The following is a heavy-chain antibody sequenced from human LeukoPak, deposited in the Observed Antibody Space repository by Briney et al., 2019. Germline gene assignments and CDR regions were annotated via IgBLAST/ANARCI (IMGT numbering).Heavy chain of an antibody. D-gene: IGHD1-26*01. CDR3: ARSGGGKVGHLYDY. Sequence: EASVKVSCKASGYTFTSYGISWVRQAPGQGLKWMGWISAYNGNTNYAQKLQGRVTMTTDTSTSTAYMELRSLRSDDTAVYYCARSGGGKVGHLYDYWGQGTLVTVSS. CDR2: ISAYNGNT. J-gene: IGHJ4*02. V-gene: IGHV1-18*01. CDR1: GYTFTSYG.